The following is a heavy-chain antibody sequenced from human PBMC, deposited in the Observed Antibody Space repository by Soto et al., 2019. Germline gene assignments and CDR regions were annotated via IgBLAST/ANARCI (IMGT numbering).Heavy chain of an antibody. Sequence: QVQLQQWGAGLLKPSETLFLTCAVYCGSFSGYYWSWIRQPPGKGLEWIGEIKHSGSTNYNPSLMSRVTMSEDTSQNQFPLLLSSVTAADRAVYYCARTSRFDCWGQGTLVTVSS. CDR1: CGSFSGYY. CDR3: ARTSRFDC. V-gene: IGHV4-34*01. CDR2: IKHSGST. J-gene: IGHJ4*02. D-gene: IGHD6-6*01.